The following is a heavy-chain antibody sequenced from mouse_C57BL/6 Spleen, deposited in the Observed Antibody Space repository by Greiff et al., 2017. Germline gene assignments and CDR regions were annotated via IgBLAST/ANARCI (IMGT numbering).Heavy chain of an antibody. Sequence: EVMLVESGGGLVKPGGSLKLSCAASGFTFSSYAMSWVRQTPEKRLEWVATISDGGSYTDYPDNVKGRFTISRDNAKNNLYLQMSHLKSEDTAMYYCARDQGYYPDVWGTGTTVTVSS. V-gene: IGHV5-4*01. CDR1: GFTFSSYA. D-gene: IGHD2-3*01. J-gene: IGHJ1*03. CDR3: ARDQGYYPDV. CDR2: ISDGGSYT.